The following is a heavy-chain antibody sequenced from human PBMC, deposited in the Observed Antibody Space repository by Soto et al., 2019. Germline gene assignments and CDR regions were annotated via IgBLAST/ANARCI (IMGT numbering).Heavy chain of an antibody. CDR2: IIPILGIA. CDR1: GGTFSSYT. J-gene: IGHJ6*02. Sequence: SVKVSCKASGGTFSSYTISWVRQAPGQGLEWMGRIIPILGIANYAQKFQGRVTITADKSTSTAYMELSSLRSEDTAVYYCAREEDASIAARPSFGGYGMDVWGQGTTVTVSS. CDR3: AREEDASIAARPSFGGYGMDV. V-gene: IGHV1-69*02. D-gene: IGHD6-6*01.